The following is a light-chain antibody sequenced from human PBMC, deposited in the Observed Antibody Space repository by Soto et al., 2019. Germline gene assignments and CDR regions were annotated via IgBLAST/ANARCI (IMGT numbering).Light chain of an antibody. Sequence: QSALIQPASVSGSPGQSITISCTGTSSDVGGYNYVSWYQQHPGKAPTVIIYEVNHRPSGVSSRFSGSKSGNTASLNISGLLAEDEADYYCGSHTDSSSPVFGGGTKVTVL. CDR3: GSHTDSSSPV. V-gene: IGLV2-14*03. J-gene: IGLJ2*01. CDR2: EVN. CDR1: SSDVGGYNY.